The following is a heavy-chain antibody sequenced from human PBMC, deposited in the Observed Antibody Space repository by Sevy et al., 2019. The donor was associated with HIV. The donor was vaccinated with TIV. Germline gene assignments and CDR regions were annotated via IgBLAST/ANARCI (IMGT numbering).Heavy chain of an antibody. CDR3: ARAWAYYYDNSGHSFDY. CDR1: GFTLSSYW. D-gene: IGHD3-22*01. CDR2: IKQDGSEK. Sequence: GGSLRLSCAASGFTLSSYWMSWVRQAPGKGLEWVANIKQDGSEKYYVDSVKGRFTISRDNAKNSLYLQMNSLRVEDTAAYYCARAWAYYYDNSGHSFDYWGQGTLVTVSS. J-gene: IGHJ4*02. V-gene: IGHV3-7*01.